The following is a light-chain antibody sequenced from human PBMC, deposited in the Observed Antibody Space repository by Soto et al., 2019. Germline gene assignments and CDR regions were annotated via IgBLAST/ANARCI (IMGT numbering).Light chain of an antibody. CDR1: QSISNW. CDR2: KAS. CDR3: QQYNIYSGT. V-gene: IGKV1-5*03. Sequence: DIQMTQSPSTLSASVGDRVTITCRASQSISNWLAWYQQKPGKAPKLLIYKASTLESGVPSRFSGSGSGTDFTLTISSLQPDDFATYYCQQYNIYSGTFGQGTKVEIK. J-gene: IGKJ1*01.